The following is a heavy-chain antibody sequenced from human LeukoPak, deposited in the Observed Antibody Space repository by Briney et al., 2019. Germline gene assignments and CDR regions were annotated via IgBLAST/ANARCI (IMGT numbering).Heavy chain of an antibody. CDR3: ARAYNYGVTYFDY. J-gene: IGHJ4*02. V-gene: IGHV3-48*01. CDR2: ISSSSNTI. CDR1: GLTFSTYS. Sequence: GGSLRLSCAASGLTFSTYSMTWVRQAPGKGLEWVSYISSSSNTIYYADSVKGRFTISRDNAKNSLYLQMNSLRAEDTAVYYCARAYNYGVTYFDYWGQGTLVTVSS. D-gene: IGHD5-18*01.